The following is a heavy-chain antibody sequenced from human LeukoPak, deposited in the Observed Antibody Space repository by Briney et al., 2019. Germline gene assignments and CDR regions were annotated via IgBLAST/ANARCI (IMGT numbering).Heavy chain of an antibody. CDR1: GVTFSAYT. V-gene: IGHV3-21*01. CDR2: FTSSSSSI. Sequence: GGSLRLSCPASGVTFSAYTMSWVRQAPGKGLEWVSSFTSSSSSIYYADSVKGRFTISRDNAKNSLYLQLNSLRAEDTAVYYCARGWGFYYFDSWGQGALVTVSS. D-gene: IGHD2/OR15-2a*01. J-gene: IGHJ4*02. CDR3: ARGWGFYYFDS.